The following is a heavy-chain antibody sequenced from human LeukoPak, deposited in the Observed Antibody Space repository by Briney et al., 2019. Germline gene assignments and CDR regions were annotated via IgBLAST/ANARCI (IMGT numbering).Heavy chain of an antibody. CDR1: GGSISSYY. CDR2: IYTSGST. J-gene: IGHJ5*02. Sequence: SETLSLTCTVSGGSISSYYWSWIQQPPGKGLEWIGYIYTSGSTNYNPSLKSRVTISVDTSKNQFSLKLSSVTAADTAVYYCARQGGQYSSSWYRWFDPWGQGTLVTVSS. CDR3: ARQGGQYSSSWYRWFDP. V-gene: IGHV4-4*09. D-gene: IGHD6-13*01.